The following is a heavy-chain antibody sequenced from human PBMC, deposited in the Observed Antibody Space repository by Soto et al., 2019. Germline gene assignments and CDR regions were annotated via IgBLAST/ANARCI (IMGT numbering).Heavy chain of an antibody. J-gene: IGHJ4*02. CDR1: GFTFGIYD. CDR2: INAAGDT. Sequence: GGSLRLSCAASGFTFGIYDMHWVRQATGKGLEWVSTINAAGDTYSPGSVKGRFTISRENAKNSLYLQMNSLRVDDTAVYFCVRGRDSGLYYFDSWGQGTLVTVSS. CDR3: VRGRDSGLYYFDS. V-gene: IGHV3-13*01. D-gene: IGHD2-21*01.